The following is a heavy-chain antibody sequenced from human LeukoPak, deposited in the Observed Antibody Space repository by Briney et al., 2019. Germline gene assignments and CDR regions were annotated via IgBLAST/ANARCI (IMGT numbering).Heavy chain of an antibody. V-gene: IGHV1-3*01. CDR1: VYLFAPYT. CDR3: ANPRYDSSGYYYVD. CDR2: INGGSGNT. J-gene: IGHJ4*02. D-gene: IGHD3-22*01. Sequence: ALRKASSSAAVYLFAPYTVHLTTEARSPSPHWMGWINGGSGNTKYSPEFQGRVTITRDTSASTAYMELSSLRSEDTAVYYCANPRYDSSGYYYVDWGQGTLVTVSS.